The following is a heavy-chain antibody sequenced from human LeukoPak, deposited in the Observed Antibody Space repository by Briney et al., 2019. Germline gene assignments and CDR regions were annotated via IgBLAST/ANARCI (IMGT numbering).Heavy chain of an antibody. V-gene: IGHV3-7*01. CDR2: IKQDGSEK. J-gene: IGHJ4*02. Sequence: GVSLRLSCAASGFTFSSYWMTWIRQAPGKGLEWVANIKQDGSEKYYVGSVKGRFTISRDNAKNSLYLQMNSLRAEDTAVYYCARDTGGGYSCYDCWGQGTLVTVSS. D-gene: IGHD5-18*01. CDR3: ARDTGGGYSCYDC. CDR1: GFTFSSYW.